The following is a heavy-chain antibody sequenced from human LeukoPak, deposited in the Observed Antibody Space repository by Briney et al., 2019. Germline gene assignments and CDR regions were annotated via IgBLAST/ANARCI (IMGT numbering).Heavy chain of an antibody. J-gene: IGHJ4*02. Sequence: PGGSLRLSCAASGFTFSSYSMNWVRQAPGKGLEWVSYISSSSSTIYDADSVKGRFTISRDNAKNSLYLQMNSLRAEDTAVYYCARVMGMYSSSWPFDYWGQGTLVTVSS. D-gene: IGHD6-13*01. CDR1: GFTFSSYS. CDR2: ISSSSSTI. CDR3: ARVMGMYSSSWPFDY. V-gene: IGHV3-48*01.